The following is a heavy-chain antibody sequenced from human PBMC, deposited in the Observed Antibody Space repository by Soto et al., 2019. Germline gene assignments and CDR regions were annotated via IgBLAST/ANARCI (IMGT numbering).Heavy chain of an antibody. CDR3: ARDGDDANTVAPALRY. CDR2: IYYSGST. CDR1: GGSISSGGYY. D-gene: IGHD4-17*01. J-gene: IGHJ4*02. V-gene: IGHV4-31*03. Sequence: QVQLQESGPGLVKPSQTLSLTCTVSGGSISSGGYYWSWIRQHPGKGLEWIGYIYYSGSTYYNPSLKSRVNISVDTSKNQFSLKRSSVTAADTAVYYCARDGDDANTVAPALRYWGQGTLVTVSS.